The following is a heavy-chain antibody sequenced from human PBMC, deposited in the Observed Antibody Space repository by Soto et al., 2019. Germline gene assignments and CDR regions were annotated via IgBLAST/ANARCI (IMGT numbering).Heavy chain of an antibody. CDR2: ISYDGSNK. V-gene: IGHV3-30-3*01. Sequence: QVQVVESGGGVVQPGRSLRLSCAASGFTFSSYTMHWGRQAPGKGLEWVAVISYDGSNKYYADSVKGRFTLSRDNSKNTLSMPMNSLQAEDTAVYYCARDLALSAYFDYWGQVTLVTVTS. D-gene: IGHD3-3*02. J-gene: IGHJ4*02. CDR3: ARDLALSAYFDY. CDR1: GFTFSSYT.